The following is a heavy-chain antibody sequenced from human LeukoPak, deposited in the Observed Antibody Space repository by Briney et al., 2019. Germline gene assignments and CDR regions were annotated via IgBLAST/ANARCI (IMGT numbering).Heavy chain of an antibody. CDR1: GFTFSSYW. J-gene: IGHJ5*02. CDR3: ARDLGYYGSDIPRWFDP. V-gene: IGHV3-7*04. CDR2: IKQDGSEK. D-gene: IGHD3-10*01. Sequence: GGSLRLSCAASGFTFSSYWMSGVRQAPGKGLEWVANIKQDGSEKYYVDSVKGRFTISRDNAKNSLYLQMNSLRVEATAVYYCARDLGYYGSDIPRWFDPWGQGTLVTVSS.